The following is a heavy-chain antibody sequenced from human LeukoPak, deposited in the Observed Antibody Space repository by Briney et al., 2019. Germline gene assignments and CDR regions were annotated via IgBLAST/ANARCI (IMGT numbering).Heavy chain of an antibody. Sequence: PSETLSLTCTVSGGAITSYYWNWIRQPPGKGLEWIGHIYYTGSTNYNPSLKSRVSISLDTSKNQFSLKLNSMTTADTAVYYCATATLGKVYYYYGLDVWAKGPQSPSP. CDR1: GGAITSYY. V-gene: IGHV4-59*01. J-gene: IGHJ6*02. CDR3: ATATLGKVYYYYGLDV. CDR2: IYYTGST. D-gene: IGHD7-27*01.